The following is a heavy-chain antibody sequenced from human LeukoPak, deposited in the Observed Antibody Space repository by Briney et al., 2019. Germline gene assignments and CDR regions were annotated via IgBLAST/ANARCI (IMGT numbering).Heavy chain of an antibody. V-gene: IGHV4-4*02. J-gene: IGHJ3*02. CDR3: ARESGSYPGAFDI. CDR1: GDSISSNSW. Sequence: PSGTLSLTCAVSGDSISSNSWWSWVRQPPQRGLEWIGEIYHSGSTNYNPSLRSRVTISADKSKNQFSLKLSSVTAADTAVYYCARESGSYPGAFDIWGQGTMVTVSS. CDR2: IYHSGST. D-gene: IGHD1-26*01.